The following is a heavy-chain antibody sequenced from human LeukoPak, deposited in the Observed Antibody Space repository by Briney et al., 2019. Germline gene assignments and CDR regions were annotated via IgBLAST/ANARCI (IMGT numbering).Heavy chain of an antibody. J-gene: IGHJ4*02. CDR1: GFTFGDYA. CDR2: IRSKAYGCTT. Sequence: GGSLRLSCTASGFTFGDYAVSWVRQAPGKGLEWVGFIRSKAYGCTTEYAASVKGRFTISRDDSKGIAYLQMNSLKTEDTAVYYCTRSLPARITIFGVVTPQFDYWGQGTLVTVSS. V-gene: IGHV3-49*04. D-gene: IGHD3-3*01. CDR3: TRSLPARITIFGVVTPQFDY.